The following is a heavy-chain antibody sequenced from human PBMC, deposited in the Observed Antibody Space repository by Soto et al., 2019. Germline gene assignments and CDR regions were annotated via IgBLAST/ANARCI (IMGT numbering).Heavy chain of an antibody. D-gene: IGHD3-10*01. V-gene: IGHV3-33*01. J-gene: IGHJ4*02. CDR2: IWYDGSNK. Sequence: PGGSLRLSCAASGFTFSSYGRHWVRQAPGKGLEWVAVIWYDGSNKYYADSVKGRFTISRDNSKNTLYLQMNSLRAEDTDVYYCARDTKTYMGFGESYIDYWGQGTLVTV. CDR1: GFTFSSYG. CDR3: ARDTKTYMGFGESYIDY.